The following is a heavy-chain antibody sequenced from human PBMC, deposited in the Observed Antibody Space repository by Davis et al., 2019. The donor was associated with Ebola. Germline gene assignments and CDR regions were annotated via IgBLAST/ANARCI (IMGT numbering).Heavy chain of an antibody. CDR3: ARAKDYYDSSGSIGY. J-gene: IGHJ4*02. V-gene: IGHV3-7*03. CDR2: IQQDGSEK. Sequence: GESLKISCAASGFTFSNYWMSWVRQAPVKGLEWVANIQQDGSEKQYVDSVKGRFTISRDNAKNSLYLQMNSLRAEDTAVYYCARAKDYYDSSGSIGYWGQGTLVTVSS. D-gene: IGHD3-22*01. CDR1: GFTFSNYW.